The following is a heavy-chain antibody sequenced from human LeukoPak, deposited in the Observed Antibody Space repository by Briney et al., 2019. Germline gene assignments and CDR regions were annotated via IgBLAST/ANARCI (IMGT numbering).Heavy chain of an antibody. D-gene: IGHD2-2*01. CDR2: INWSGGST. J-gene: IGHJ4*02. CDR3: ARAPITSPFYFDY. Sequence: GGSLRLSCTASGFALAEHGMSWVRQVPGKGLEWVSGINWSGGSTGYADPLRGRFTISRDNAMNSLYLQMDSLRAEDTALYYCARAPITSPFYFDYWGQGTLVTVSS. CDR1: GFALAEHG. V-gene: IGHV3-20*04.